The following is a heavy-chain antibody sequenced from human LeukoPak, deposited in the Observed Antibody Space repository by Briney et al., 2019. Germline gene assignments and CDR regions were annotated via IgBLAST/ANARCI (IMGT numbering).Heavy chain of an antibody. CDR1: GGSISSHY. Sequence: SETLSLTCTVSGGSISSHYWSWIRQPPGKGLEWIGYIYYSGSTNYNPSLKSRVTISVDTSKNQFSLKLSSVTAADTAVYYCARTNYDDYDMDYWGQGTLVTVSS. CDR2: IYYSGST. J-gene: IGHJ4*02. V-gene: IGHV4-59*11. D-gene: IGHD4-17*01. CDR3: ARTNYDDYDMDY.